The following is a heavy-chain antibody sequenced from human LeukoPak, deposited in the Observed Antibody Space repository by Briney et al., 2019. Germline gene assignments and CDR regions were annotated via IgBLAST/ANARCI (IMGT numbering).Heavy chain of an antibody. CDR1: GGSLSSGDYY. V-gene: IGHV4-30-4*01. Sequence: SQTLSLTCTVSGGSLSSGDYYWSWIRQPPGKGLEWIGYIYYSGSTYYNPSLKSRVTISVDTSKNQFSLKLSSVTAADTAVYYCARGPGVVVADNWFDPWGQGTPVTVSS. J-gene: IGHJ5*02. D-gene: IGHD2-15*01. CDR3: ARGPGVVVADNWFDP. CDR2: IYYSGST.